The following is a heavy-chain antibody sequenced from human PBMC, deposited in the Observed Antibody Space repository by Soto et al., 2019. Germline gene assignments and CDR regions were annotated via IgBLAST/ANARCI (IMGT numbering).Heavy chain of an antibody. D-gene: IGHD2-21*02. J-gene: IGHJ3*02. Sequence: QVQLVESGGGVVQPGRSLRLSCAASGFTFSSYGMHWVRQAPGKGLEWVAVIWYDGSNKYYADSVKGRFTISRDNSKNTLYLQMNSLRAEDTAVYYCARDHCGGDCYTRAFDIWGQGTMVTVSS. CDR2: IWYDGSNK. CDR3: ARDHCGGDCYTRAFDI. V-gene: IGHV3-33*01. CDR1: GFTFSSYG.